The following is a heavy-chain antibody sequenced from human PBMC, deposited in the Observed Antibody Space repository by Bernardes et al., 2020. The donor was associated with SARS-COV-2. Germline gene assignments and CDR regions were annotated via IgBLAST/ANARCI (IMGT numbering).Heavy chain of an antibody. D-gene: IGHD2-8*01. J-gene: IGHJ6*02. CDR2: MNPNSGNT. V-gene: IGHV1-8*01. CDR3: ARGTGIVLMVYAPYSLDV. CDR1: GYTFTSYD. Sequence: AAVKGTCKASGYTFTSYDINWVRQATGQGLEWMGWMNPNSGNTGYAQKFQGRVTMTRNTSISTAYMELSSLRSEDTAVYYCARGTGIVLMVYAPYSLDVWGQGTTVTVSS.